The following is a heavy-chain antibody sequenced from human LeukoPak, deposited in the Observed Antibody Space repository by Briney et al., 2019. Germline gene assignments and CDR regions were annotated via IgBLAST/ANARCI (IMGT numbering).Heavy chain of an antibody. CDR2: IYSSGST. J-gene: IGHJ4*02. D-gene: IGHD3-22*01. V-gene: IGHV4-61*01. Sequence: SETLSLTCTVSGGSVSSGSYYWSWIRQPPGKGLEWIGYIYSSGSTNYNPSLKSRVTISVDTSKNQFSLKLSSVTAADTAVYYCARNYYDSSGYYHTPGYWGQGTLVTVSS. CDR3: ARNYYDSSGYYHTPGY. CDR1: GGSVSSGSYY.